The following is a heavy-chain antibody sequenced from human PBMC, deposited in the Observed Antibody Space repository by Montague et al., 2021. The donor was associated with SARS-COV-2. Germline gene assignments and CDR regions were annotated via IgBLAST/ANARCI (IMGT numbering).Heavy chain of an antibody. V-gene: IGHV3-7*01. CDR2: INQDGSET. J-gene: IGHJ4*02. D-gene: IGHD3-10*01. CDR3: GFNSVAGAVDS. Sequence: SLRLSCAASGLAISMYWMTWVRQAPGKGLEWVSNINQDGSETYYADSVKGRFSISRDNTKKSLYLQLNILGADDTAVYYCGFNSVAGAVDSLGQGTLVTVSS. CDR1: GLAISMYW.